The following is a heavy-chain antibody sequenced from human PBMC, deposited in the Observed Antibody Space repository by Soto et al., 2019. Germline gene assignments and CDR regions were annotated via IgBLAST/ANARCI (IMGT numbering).Heavy chain of an antibody. CDR3: ARGLNTAAALDY. J-gene: IGHJ4*02. V-gene: IGHV4-59*01. CDR1: GGSISSYY. D-gene: IGHD6-13*01. CDR2: IYYSGTT. Sequence: SETLSLTCTVSGGSISSYYWHWIRQSPGKGLEWIGYIYYSGTTNYNPSLKSRVTISLDTSKNQFSLNLRSVTAADTAVYYCARGLNTAAALDYWGQGTLVTV.